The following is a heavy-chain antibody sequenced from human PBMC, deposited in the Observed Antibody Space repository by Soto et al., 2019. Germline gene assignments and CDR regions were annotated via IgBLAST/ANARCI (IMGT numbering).Heavy chain of an antibody. V-gene: IGHV4-34*01. D-gene: IGHD3-3*01. J-gene: IGHJ5*02. CDR2: INHSGST. CDR1: GGSFSGYY. CDR3: ASLRRYYDFWSGYWNWFDP. Sequence: SLTCAVYGGSFSGYYWSWIRQPPGKGLEWIGEINHSGSTNYNPSLKSRVTISVDTSKNQFSLKLSSVTAADTAVYYCASLRRYYDFWSGYWNWFDPWGQGTLVTVS.